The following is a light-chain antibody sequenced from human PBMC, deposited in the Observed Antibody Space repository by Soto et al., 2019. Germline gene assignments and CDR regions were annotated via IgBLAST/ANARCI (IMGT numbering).Light chain of an antibody. J-gene: IGLJ1*01. CDR1: SSDVGGYNF. CDR2: DVS. Sequence: QSALTQLASVSGSPGQSITISCTGTSSDVGGYNFVTWYQQHPGEAPKLMIHDVSGRASGVPNRFSGSKSGTTASLTISGLQAEDEADYYCCSYASSTSYVFGTGTKVTVL. CDR3: CSYASSTSYV. V-gene: IGLV2-14*03.